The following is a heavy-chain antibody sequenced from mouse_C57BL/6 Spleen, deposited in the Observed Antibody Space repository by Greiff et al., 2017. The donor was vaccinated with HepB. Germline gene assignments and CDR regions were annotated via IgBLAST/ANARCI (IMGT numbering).Heavy chain of an antibody. J-gene: IGHJ2*01. CDR3: PRSRYYFDY. V-gene: IGHV1-69*01. Sequence: QVQLQQPGAELVMPGASVKLSCKASGYTFTSYWMHWVKQRPGQGLEWIGEIDPSDSYTNYNQKFKGKSTLTVDKSSSTAYMQLSSLTSEDSAVYYCPRSRYYFDYWGQGTTLTVSS. CDR1: GYTFTSYW. CDR2: IDPSDSYT.